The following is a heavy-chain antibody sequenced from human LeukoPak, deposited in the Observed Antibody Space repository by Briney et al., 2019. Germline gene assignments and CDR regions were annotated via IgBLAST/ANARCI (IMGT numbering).Heavy chain of an antibody. D-gene: IGHD5-18*01. J-gene: IGHJ4*02. CDR3: ARERGYSYGWAYYFDY. CDR2: IDWDDDK. CDR1: GFSLSTSGMC. Sequence: SGPALVKPTQTLTLTCTFSGFSLSTSGMCVSWIRQPSGKALEWLARIDWDDDKYYSTSLKTRLTISKDTSKNQVVLTMTNMDPVDTATYYCARERGYSYGWAYYFDYWGQGNLVTVSS. V-gene: IGHV2-70*11.